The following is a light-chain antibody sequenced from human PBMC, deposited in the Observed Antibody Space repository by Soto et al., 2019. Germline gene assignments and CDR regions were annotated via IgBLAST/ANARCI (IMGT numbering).Light chain of an antibody. CDR3: QRYNNWPLT. CDR2: DTS. J-gene: IGKJ4*01. CDR1: QGIGDT. V-gene: IGKV3-15*01. Sequence: ENVLTQSPATLSLSPGERATLSCRAFQGIGDTLAWYQHKPGETPRLLIYDTSTRATGVPARFSGSRSGTEFTLTINSLQSEDFAVYYCQRYNNWPLTFGGGTKVDIK.